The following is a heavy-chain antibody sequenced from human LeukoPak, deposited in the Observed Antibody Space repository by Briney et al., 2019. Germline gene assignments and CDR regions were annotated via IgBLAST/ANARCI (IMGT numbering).Heavy chain of an antibody. CDR1: GFSFGTYW. Sequence: GGSLRLSCAASGFSFGTYWMTWVRQAPGKGLEWVANIKEDGSEKYYVDSVKGRFTISRDNAKNSLYLQMNSLRAEDTAVYYCARDSRNWGQGTLVTVSS. V-gene: IGHV3-7*01. CDR3: ARDSRN. J-gene: IGHJ4*02. CDR2: IKEDGSEK.